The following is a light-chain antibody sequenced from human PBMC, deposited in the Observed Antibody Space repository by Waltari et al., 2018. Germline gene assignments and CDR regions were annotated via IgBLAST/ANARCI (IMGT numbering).Light chain of an antibody. J-gene: IGLJ2*01. Sequence: QSELTQAPSVSGTPGTRATISSSGTNDNFGSGPVNRYQQVPAMYPKLLIYSNDQRPSGVPDRFSGSTSGTSASLAISGLQSEDEADYYCATWDGRVNGVLFGGGTKVTVL. CDR3: ATWDGRVNGVL. CDR1: NDNFGSGP. V-gene: IGLV1-44*01. CDR2: SND.